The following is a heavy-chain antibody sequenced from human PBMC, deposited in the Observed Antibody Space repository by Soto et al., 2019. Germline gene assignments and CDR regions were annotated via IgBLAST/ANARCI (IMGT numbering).Heavy chain of an antibody. Sequence: ASVKVSCKASGYTFTSYDINWVRQATGQGLEWMGWMNPNSGNTGYAQKFQGRVTMTRNTSISTAYMELSSLRSEDTAVYYCARGRHCSSTSCYWARYYYYMDVWGKGTTVTLSS. CDR2: MNPNSGNT. J-gene: IGHJ6*03. V-gene: IGHV1-8*01. CDR1: GYTFTSYD. D-gene: IGHD2-2*01. CDR3: ARGRHCSSTSCYWARYYYYMDV.